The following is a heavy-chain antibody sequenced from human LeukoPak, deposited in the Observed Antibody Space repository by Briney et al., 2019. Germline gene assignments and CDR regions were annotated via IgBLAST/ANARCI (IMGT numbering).Heavy chain of an antibody. Sequence: SETLSLTCAVYGGSFSGYYWSWIRQPPGKGLEWIGEINHSGSTNYNPSLKSRVTISVDTSKNQFPLKLSSVTAADTAVYYCARGRGWSPRSLFLDYWGQGTLVTVSS. CDR3: ARGRGWSPRSLFLDY. CDR1: GGSFSGYY. D-gene: IGHD6-19*01. CDR2: INHSGST. V-gene: IGHV4-34*01. J-gene: IGHJ4*02.